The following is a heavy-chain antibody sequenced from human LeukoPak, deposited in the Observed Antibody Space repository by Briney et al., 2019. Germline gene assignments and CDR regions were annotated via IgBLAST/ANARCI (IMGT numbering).Heavy chain of an antibody. CDR1: GYTFRTYG. CDR2: INTNTGNP. D-gene: IGHD7-27*01. Sequence: ASVKVSCKASGYTFRTYGIYWVRQAPGQGLEYMGWINTNTGNPTYAQGFTGRFVFSLDTSVSTAYLQISGLKIEDTAVYYCARENWGFDYLGQGTLVTVSS. J-gene: IGHJ4*02. CDR3: ARENWGFDY. V-gene: IGHV7-4-1*02.